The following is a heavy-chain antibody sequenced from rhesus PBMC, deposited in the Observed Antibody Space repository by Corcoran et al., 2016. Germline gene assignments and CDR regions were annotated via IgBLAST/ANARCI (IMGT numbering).Heavy chain of an antibody. CDR2: IYWYDDK. V-gene: IGHV2-1*01. Sequence: QVTLTESGPALVKPTQTLTLTCTFSGFSLSTSGTGVGWIRQPPGKTLEGLAHIYWYDDKRYSTSLKSRLTISKDTSKNQVVLTMTNMDPVDTATYYCARRRAAGVHDYWGQGVLVTVSS. D-gene: IGHD6-13*01. J-gene: IGHJ4*01. CDR1: GFSLSTSGTG. CDR3: ARRRAAGVHDY.